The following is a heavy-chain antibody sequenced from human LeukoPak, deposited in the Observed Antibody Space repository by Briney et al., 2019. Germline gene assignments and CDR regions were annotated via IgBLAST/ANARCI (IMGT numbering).Heavy chain of an antibody. CDR1: GFTFSSYA. CDR3: ARVVKPHYGYVFSWFDP. V-gene: IGHV3-23*01. Sequence: GGSLRLSCAASGFTFSSYAMSWVRQAPGKGLEWVSTISAAGGITYYADSVKGRFTISRDNSKNTLFLQMSSLRAEDTAVYYCARVVKPHYGYVFSWFDPWGQGTLVTVSS. CDR2: ISAAGGIT. J-gene: IGHJ5*02. D-gene: IGHD3-10*01.